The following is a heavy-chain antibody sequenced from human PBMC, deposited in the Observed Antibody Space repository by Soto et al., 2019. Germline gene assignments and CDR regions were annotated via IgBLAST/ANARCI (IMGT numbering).Heavy chain of an antibody. J-gene: IGHJ4*01. CDR3: ARGTYIFDN. V-gene: IGHV4-34*01. CDR2: INNSGVT. CDR1: GSSCRGYY. Sequence: SETLSLTSAVSGSSCRGYYWTWIRQSPGKGLEWIGDINNSGVTHYNPSLKSRVTMSIDTSKNQFSLKLRSVTAADTAVYFCARGTYIFDNWDQGALVTVPQ.